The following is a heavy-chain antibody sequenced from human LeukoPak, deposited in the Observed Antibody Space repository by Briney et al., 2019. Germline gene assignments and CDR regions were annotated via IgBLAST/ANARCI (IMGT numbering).Heavy chain of an antibody. CDR2: IYYSGST. Sequence: SETLSLTCTVSGYSISSDYYWGWIRQPPGKGLEWIGSIYYSGSTYYNPSLKSRVTISVDTSKNQFSLKLSSVTAADTAVYYCARTYDSSGYSNDAFDIWGQGTMVTVSS. V-gene: IGHV4-38-2*02. CDR3: ARTYDSSGYSNDAFDI. CDR1: GYSISSDYY. D-gene: IGHD3-22*01. J-gene: IGHJ3*02.